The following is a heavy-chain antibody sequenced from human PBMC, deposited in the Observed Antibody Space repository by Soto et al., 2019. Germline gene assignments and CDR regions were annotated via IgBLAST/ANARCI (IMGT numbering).Heavy chain of an antibody. J-gene: IGHJ5*02. D-gene: IGHD6-6*01. Sequence: GWSLRLSCAASGFTFSSYAMSWVRQAPGKGLEWVSAISGSGGSTYYADSVKGRFTISRDNSKNTLYLQMNSLRAEDTAVYYCAKDHSSSSVSWFDPWGQGSLVTVSS. CDR1: GFTFSSYA. CDR2: ISGSGGST. V-gene: IGHV3-23*01. CDR3: AKDHSSSSVSWFDP.